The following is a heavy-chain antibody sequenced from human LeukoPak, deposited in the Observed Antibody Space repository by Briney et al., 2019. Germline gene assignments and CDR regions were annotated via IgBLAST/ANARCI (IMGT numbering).Heavy chain of an antibody. V-gene: IGHV4-4*09. CDR2: IYASGST. Sequence: SETLSLTCSVSGGSFDSKYWSWIRQPPGKGLEWIGYIYASGSTNFNPSLRSRVAMSIDTSKNQFSLKVYSVTAADTAVYYCVNYIRNVHYYMDVWGKGTTVIVSS. J-gene: IGHJ6*03. D-gene: IGHD1-1*01. CDR3: VNYIRNVHYYMDV. CDR1: GGSFDSKY.